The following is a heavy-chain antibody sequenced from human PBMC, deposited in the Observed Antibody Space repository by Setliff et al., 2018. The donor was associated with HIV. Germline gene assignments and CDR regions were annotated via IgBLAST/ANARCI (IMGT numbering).Heavy chain of an antibody. CDR3: AGSRGYFVQAD. CDR2: IHKDGSQK. CDR1: GFTFSTYW. D-gene: IGHD1-1*01. V-gene: IGHV3-7*01. J-gene: IGHJ4*02. Sequence: GGSLRLSCAASGFTFSTYWMSWVRQAPGKGLEWVANIHKDGSQKYYVDSVKGRFSISRDNINNLLYLEMNSLRVEDTAVYYCAGSRGYFVQADWGQGTLVTVSS.